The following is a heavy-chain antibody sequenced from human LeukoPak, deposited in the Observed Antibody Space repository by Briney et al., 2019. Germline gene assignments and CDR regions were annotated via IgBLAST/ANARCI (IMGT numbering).Heavy chain of an antibody. D-gene: IGHD4-11*01. CDR2: IYYSGST. CDR1: GGSISNSNYY. Sequence: PSETLSLTCTVSGGSISNSNYYWGWIRQPPEKGLEWIGGIYYSGSTFYRASLKSRATISADTSKNQFSLRLSFVTAADTAVYYCARLIKYSNYYFDYWGQGTLVTVSS. CDR3: ARLIKYSNYYFDY. J-gene: IGHJ4*02. V-gene: IGHV4-39*01.